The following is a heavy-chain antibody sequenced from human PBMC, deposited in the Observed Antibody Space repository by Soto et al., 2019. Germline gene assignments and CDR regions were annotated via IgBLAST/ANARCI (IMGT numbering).Heavy chain of an antibody. CDR1: GGSISSYY. Sequence: ETLSLTCTVSGGSISSYYWSWIRQPSGQGLEWIGYIYYSGSTNYNPSLKSRVTISVDTSKNQFSLKLSSVTAADTAVYYCARVEMATLNFDYWGQGTLVTVS. D-gene: IGHD5-12*01. J-gene: IGHJ4*02. V-gene: IGHV4-59*01. CDR3: ARVEMATLNFDY. CDR2: IYYSGST.